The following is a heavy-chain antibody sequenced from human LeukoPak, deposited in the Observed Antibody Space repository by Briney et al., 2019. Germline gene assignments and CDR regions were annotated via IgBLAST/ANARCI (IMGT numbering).Heavy chain of an antibody. J-gene: IGHJ4*02. V-gene: IGHV3-7*01. D-gene: IGHD1-1*01. Sequence: GGSLRLSCAASGFPFSSYWMSWVRQAPGKGLEWVANIKQDGSDKYYVDSVKGGFSISRDTATNSLYLQQSSVRAAETAVYYCARLTGTTGFDYWGQGTLVTVSS. CDR1: GFPFSSYW. CDR3: ARLTGTTGFDY. CDR2: IKQDGSDK.